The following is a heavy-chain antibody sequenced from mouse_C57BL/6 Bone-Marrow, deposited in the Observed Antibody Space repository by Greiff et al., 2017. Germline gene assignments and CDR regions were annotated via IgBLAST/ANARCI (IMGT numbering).Heavy chain of an antibody. CDR2: IDPENGDT. CDR3: TTVFITTVVATGAMDY. CDR1: GFNIKDDY. V-gene: IGHV14-4*01. D-gene: IGHD1-1*01. Sequence: VQLQQSGAELVRPGASVKLSCTASGFNIKDDYMHWVKQRPEQGLEWIGWIDPENGDTEYASKFQGKATITADTSSNTAYLQLGSLTSEDTAVYYCTTVFITTVVATGAMDYWGQGTSVTVSS. J-gene: IGHJ4*01.